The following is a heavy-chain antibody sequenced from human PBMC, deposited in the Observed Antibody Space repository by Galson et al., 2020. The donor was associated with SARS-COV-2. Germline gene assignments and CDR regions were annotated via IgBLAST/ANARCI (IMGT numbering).Heavy chain of an antibody. J-gene: IGHJ3*02. CDR1: GGSLNTNYY. CDR3: GRPTKVKGDFDI. Sequence: SETLSLTCTVSGGSLNTNYYWGWIRQPPGQGLEWIGTVYYSGTTNYNPSLKSRVTISMDTSRDQFSLKLSSVTGAETAMYFCGRPTKVKGDFDIWGQGTMVIVSS. D-gene: IGHD4-17*01. V-gene: IGHV4-39*01. CDR2: VYYSGTT.